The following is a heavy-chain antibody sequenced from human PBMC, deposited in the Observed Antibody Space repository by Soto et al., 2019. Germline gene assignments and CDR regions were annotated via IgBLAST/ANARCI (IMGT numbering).Heavy chain of an antibody. CDR1: GGSVSSDVYS. D-gene: IGHD3-3*01. J-gene: IGHJ6*02. CDR3: ARVVFLSGHYSGRKNYAMDV. CDR2: LSYSGGA. V-gene: IGHV4-61*08. Sequence: SETLSLTCSVSGGSVSSDVYSWSWIRQPPGRELEWIGYLSYSGGANYNPSLESRVTISLDTSKNQFSLKLISVSAADTAMYYCARVVFLSGHYSGRKNYAMDVWGQGTTVTVSS.